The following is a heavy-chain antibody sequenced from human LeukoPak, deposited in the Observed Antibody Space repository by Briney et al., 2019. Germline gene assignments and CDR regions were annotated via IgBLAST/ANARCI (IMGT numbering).Heavy chain of an antibody. CDR1: GGSISSYY. D-gene: IGHD3-9*01. CDR3: ARLRVYDILTGYYSYWFDP. CDR2: IYYSGST. Sequence: PSETLSLTCTVSGGSISSYYWSWLRQPPGKGLEWIGYIYYSGSTNYNPSLKSRVTISVDTSKNQFSLKLSSVTAADTAVYYCARLRVYDILTGYYSYWFDPWGQGTLVTVSS. J-gene: IGHJ5*02. V-gene: IGHV4-59*08.